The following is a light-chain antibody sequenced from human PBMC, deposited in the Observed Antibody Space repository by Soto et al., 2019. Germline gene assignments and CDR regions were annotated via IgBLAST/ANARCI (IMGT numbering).Light chain of an antibody. J-gene: IGKJ4*01. V-gene: IGKV2-40*01. CDR2: MLS. CDR1: QSLFDRDDDKTY. Sequence: IVLTQAPLSLPVIPGEAASISCSSSQSLFDRDDDKTYLDWYLQRPGQSPQLLIYMLSHRASGVPDRFSGSGSDTDFTLKISRVEPEDVGVSYCMQRMKFPLTFGGGTKVDLK. CDR3: MQRMKFPLT.